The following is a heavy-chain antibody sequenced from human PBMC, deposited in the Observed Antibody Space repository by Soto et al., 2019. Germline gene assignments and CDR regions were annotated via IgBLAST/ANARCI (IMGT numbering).Heavy chain of an antibody. CDR2: IRYDGSNI. D-gene: IGHD1-26*01. J-gene: IGHJ4*02. V-gene: IGHV3-33*01. CDR1: GIIFSGYG. CDR3: ARVGVGATVFFGYFDY. Sequence: QVQLVESGGGVVQPGRSLRLSCAASGIIFSGYGMHWVRQAPGKGLEWVAVIRYDGSNIYYADSVKGRFTISRDNSKNTLYLQMNSLRAEDTAVYYCARVGVGATVFFGYFDYWGQGALVTVSS.